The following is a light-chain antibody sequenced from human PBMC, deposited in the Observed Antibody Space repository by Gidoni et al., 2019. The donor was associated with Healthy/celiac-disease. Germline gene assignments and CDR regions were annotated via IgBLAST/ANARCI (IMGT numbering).Light chain of an antibody. V-gene: IGKV3-11*01. CDR1: QSVSSY. CDR3: QQRSNRRT. CDR2: DAS. Sequence: EIVLTQSPAPLSLSPGERATLSCRASQSVSSYLAWYQQKPCQAPRLLIYDASNRATGIPPMFSGSGSGTYFTLTSSSLEPEDSVVYYCQQRSNRRTFGPGTKVDIK. J-gene: IGKJ3*01.